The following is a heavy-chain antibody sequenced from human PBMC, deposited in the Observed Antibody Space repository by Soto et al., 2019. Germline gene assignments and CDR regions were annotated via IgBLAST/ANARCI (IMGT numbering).Heavy chain of an antibody. CDR2: IYGGGRT. D-gene: IGHD3-10*01. CDR1: GFTVSSNY. J-gene: IGHJ5*02. V-gene: IGHV3-66*01. Sequence: GGSLRLSCAASGFTVSSNYMSWVRQAPGKGLEWVSVIYGGGRTFYADSVKGRFTISRDNSKNTLYLQMNSLRAEDTAVYYCARVGVLLWFGESNNWFDPWGQGTLVTVSS. CDR3: ARVGVLLWFGESNNWFDP.